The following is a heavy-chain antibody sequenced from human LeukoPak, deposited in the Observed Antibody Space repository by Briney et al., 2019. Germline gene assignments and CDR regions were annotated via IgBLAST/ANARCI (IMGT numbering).Heavy chain of an antibody. V-gene: IGHV3-11*06. J-gene: IGHJ4*02. D-gene: IGHD4-17*01. Sequence: GGSLRLSCAASGFTFSDYYMSWIRQAPGKGLEWLSYITSSSSYTNYADSVKGRFTISRDNSKNTLYLQMNSLRPEDTAVYYCVRSVTTLSDFHNWGQGTLVTVSS. CDR3: VRSVTTLSDFHN. CDR2: ITSSSSYT. CDR1: GFTFSDYY.